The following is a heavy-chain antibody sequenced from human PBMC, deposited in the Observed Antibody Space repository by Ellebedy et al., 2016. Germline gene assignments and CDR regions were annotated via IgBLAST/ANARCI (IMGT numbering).Heavy chain of an antibody. CDR1: GFTFSSYA. CDR3: SRDIVVVPAARRPYYYSGMDV. CDR2: ISSSSSYI. D-gene: IGHD2-2*01. Sequence: GGSLRLSCAASGFTFSSYAMSWVRQAPGKGLEWVSSISSSSSYIYYADSVKGRFTISRDDAKNSLYLQMNGLRAEDTAVYYCSRDIVVVPAARRPYYYSGMDVWGHGTTVTVSS. V-gene: IGHV3-21*01. J-gene: IGHJ6*02.